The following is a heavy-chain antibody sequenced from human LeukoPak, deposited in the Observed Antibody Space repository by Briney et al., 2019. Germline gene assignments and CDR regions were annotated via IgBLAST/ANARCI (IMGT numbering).Heavy chain of an antibody. V-gene: IGHV4-39*07. CDR1: GGSISSSSYY. D-gene: IGHD6-13*01. CDR3: ARESIAAANIDY. Sequence: PSETLSLTCTVSGGSISSSSYYWGWIRQPPGKGLEWIGSIYYSGSTYYNPSLKSRVTISVDTSKNQFSLKLSSVTAADTAVYYCARESIAAANIDYWGQGTLVTVSS. CDR2: IYYSGST. J-gene: IGHJ4*02.